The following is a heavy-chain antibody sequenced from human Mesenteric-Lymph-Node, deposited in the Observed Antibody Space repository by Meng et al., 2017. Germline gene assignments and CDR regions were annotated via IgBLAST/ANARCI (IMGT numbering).Heavy chain of an antibody. CDR3: AASRVVILLTGGMDV. V-gene: IGHV1-69*13. J-gene: IGHJ6*02. D-gene: IGHD3-3*01. CDR1: GGTFSSYA. Sequence: SVKVSCKASGGTFSSYAISWVRQAPGQGLEWMGGISPIFGTANYAQKFQSRVTITADESRSTAYMELSSLRSEHTGAYYCAASRVVILLTGGMDVWGQGTTVTVSS. CDR2: ISPIFGTA.